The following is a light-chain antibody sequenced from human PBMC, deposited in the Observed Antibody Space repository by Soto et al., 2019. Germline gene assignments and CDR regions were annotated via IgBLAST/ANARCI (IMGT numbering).Light chain of an antibody. Sequence: DIQVTQSPPTLSASVGDRVTITCRASQTISTWMAWYQQKPGKAPKLLVYDASTLQSGVASRFSGSVSGTEFTLIISGLQPDDSATYYCQQYTNTNNPWMFGQGTKVEI. CDR3: QQYTNTNNPWM. CDR1: QTISTW. V-gene: IGKV1-5*01. CDR2: DAS. J-gene: IGKJ1*01.